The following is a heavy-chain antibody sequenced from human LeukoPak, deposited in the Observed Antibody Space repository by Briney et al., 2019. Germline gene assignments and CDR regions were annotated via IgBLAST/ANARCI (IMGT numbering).Heavy chain of an antibody. J-gene: IGHJ4*02. CDR1: GGSFSGYY. CDR3: ARRFEGGSFDY. Sequence: PSETLSLTCAVYGGSFSGYYWSWIRQPPGKGLEWIGEINHRGSTNYNPSLKSRVTISVDTSKNQFSLKLSSVTAADTAVYYCARRFEGGSFDYWGQGTLVTVSS. V-gene: IGHV4-34*01. CDR2: INHRGST. D-gene: IGHD3-16*01.